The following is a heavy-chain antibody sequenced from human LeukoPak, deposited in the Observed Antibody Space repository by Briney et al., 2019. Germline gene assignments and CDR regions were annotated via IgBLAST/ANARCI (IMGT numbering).Heavy chain of an antibody. J-gene: IGHJ4*02. CDR2: IKEDGSEE. CDR1: GFTFSSYI. CDR3: GRRGSLAQSFFDY. D-gene: IGHD3-16*01. V-gene: IGHV3-7*01. Sequence: PGGSLRLSCAASGFTFSSYIMSWVRQAPGKGLEWVANIKEDGSEEYYVDSLKGRFTISRDNAKNSLYLQMNSLRAEDTAVYYCGRRGSLAQSFFDYWGQGTLVTVSS.